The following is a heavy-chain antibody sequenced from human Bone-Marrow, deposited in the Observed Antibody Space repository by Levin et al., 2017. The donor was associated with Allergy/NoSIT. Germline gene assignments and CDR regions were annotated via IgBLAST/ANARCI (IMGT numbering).Heavy chain of an antibody. CDR2: MNPNSGNT. D-gene: IGHD2-2*01. J-gene: IGHJ3*02. Sequence: EASVKVSCKASGYTFTSYDINWVRQATGQGLEWMGWMNPNSGNTGYAQKFQGRVTMTRNTSISTAYMELSSLRSEDTAVYYCASGPLSTSCYPPTLSCAFDIWGQGTMVTVSS. CDR3: ASGPLSTSCYPPTLSCAFDI. V-gene: IGHV1-8*01. CDR1: GYTFTSYD.